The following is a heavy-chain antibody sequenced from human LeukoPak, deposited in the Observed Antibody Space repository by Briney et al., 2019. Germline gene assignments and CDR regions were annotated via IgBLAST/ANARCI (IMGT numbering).Heavy chain of an antibody. CDR2: IYYSGST. J-gene: IGHJ4*02. CDR1: GGSISSSYY. CDR3: ARRRDYGDYGGFDY. V-gene: IGHV4-39*01. D-gene: IGHD4-17*01. Sequence: SETLSLTCTISGGSISSSYYWGWIRQPPGKGLEWIASIYYSGSTYYNPPLKSRVTISVDTSKNQFSLKLSSVTAADTAVYYCARRRDYGDYGGFDYWGQGTLVTVSS.